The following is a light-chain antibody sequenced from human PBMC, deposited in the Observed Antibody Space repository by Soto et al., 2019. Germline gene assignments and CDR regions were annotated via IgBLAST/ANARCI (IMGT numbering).Light chain of an antibody. CDR3: QQYGRTSWT. Sequence: EIVLTQSPGTLSLSPWEGATLSCRASQSVSTNFFAWYQQKPGQAPRLLIYGASTRATGIPDRFSGSGSGTDFPLTISRLEPEYFAVYYCQQYGRTSWTFGQGTKVEIK. V-gene: IGKV3-20*01. CDR2: GAS. CDR1: QSVSTNF. J-gene: IGKJ1*01.